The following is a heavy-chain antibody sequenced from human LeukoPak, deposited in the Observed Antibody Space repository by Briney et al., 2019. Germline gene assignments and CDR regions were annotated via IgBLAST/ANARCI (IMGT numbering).Heavy chain of an antibody. Sequence: GASVTVSCKASGYTFTGYYMHWVRQAPGQGLEWMGWINTNTGNPTYAQGFTGRFVFSLDTSVSTAYLQISSLKAEDTAVYYCAREVAYYYGSFDIWGQGTMVTVSS. J-gene: IGHJ3*02. CDR3: AREVAYYYGSFDI. CDR2: INTNTGNP. D-gene: IGHD3-10*01. V-gene: IGHV7-4-1*02. CDR1: GYTFTGYY.